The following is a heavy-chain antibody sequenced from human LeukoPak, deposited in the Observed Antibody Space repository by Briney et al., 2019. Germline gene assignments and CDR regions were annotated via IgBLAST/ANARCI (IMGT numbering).Heavy chain of an antibody. CDR3: ARGRSYVPYYYYYYMDV. D-gene: IGHD5-18*01. CDR1: GYTFTSYD. V-gene: IGHV1-8*01. CDR2: MDPNSGNT. J-gene: IGHJ6*03. Sequence: ASVKVSCKASGYTFTSYDINWVRQATGQGLEWMGWMDPNSGNTGYAQKFQGRVTMTRNTSISTAYMELNSLRAEDTAVYYCARGRSYVPYYYYYYMDVWGKGTTVTISS.